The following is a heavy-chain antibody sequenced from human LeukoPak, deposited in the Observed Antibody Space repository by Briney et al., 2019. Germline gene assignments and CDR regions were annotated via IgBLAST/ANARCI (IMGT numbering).Heavy chain of an antibody. Sequence: PGGTLRLSCAASGFTFSHYAMHWVRRPPGKGLEWVAVIWYDGSNKNYTDSVKGRFTISRDNSKNTLYLQINGLRAEDTAVYYCAKAPSRCTTGVCSIKYFDSWGQGTLVTVCS. CDR2: IWYDGSNK. CDR3: AKAPSRCTTGVCSIKYFDS. V-gene: IGHV3-33*08. CDR1: GFTFSHYA. D-gene: IGHD2-8*01. J-gene: IGHJ4*02.